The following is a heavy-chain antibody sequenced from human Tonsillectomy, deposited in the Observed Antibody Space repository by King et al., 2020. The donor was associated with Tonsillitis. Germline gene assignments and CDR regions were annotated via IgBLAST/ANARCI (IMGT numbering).Heavy chain of an antibody. CDR3: ARDRAPTATFLDY. V-gene: IGHV3-33*01. CDR2: IWYDGSEK. Sequence: VQLVESGGGVVQPGRSLRLSCAASGFIFSNYGMHWVRQAPGKGLEWVSLIWYDGSEKYHADSVKGRFTISRDKSRNTLYLQLRNLRVEDTGLYYCARDRAPTATFLDYWGQGTLVTVSS. CDR1: GFIFSNYG. J-gene: IGHJ4*02. D-gene: IGHD3-16*01.